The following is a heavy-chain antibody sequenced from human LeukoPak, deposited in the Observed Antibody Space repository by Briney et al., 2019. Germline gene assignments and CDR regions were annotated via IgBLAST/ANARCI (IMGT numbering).Heavy chain of an antibody. CDR2: IIPIFGTA. J-gene: IGHJ4*02. D-gene: IGHD4-11*01. CDR3: ARDLMTTVTTSH. V-gene: IGHV1-69*13. Sequence: GASVSVSCKASGGTFSSYAISWVRQAPGQWREWMGGIIPIFGTANYAQKFQGRVTITADESTSTAYMELSSLRSEDTAVYYCARDLMTTVTTSHWGQGTLVTVSS. CDR1: GGTFSSYA.